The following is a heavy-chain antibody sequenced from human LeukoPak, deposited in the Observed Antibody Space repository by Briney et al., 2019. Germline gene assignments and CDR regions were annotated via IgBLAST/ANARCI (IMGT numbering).Heavy chain of an antibody. CDR3: ARDYYDFWSGYPKTDDAFDI. CDR1: GYTFTSYY. V-gene: IGHV1-46*01. D-gene: IGHD3-3*01. CDR2: INPSGGST. Sequence: ASVNVSCTASGYTFTSYYMHWVRQAPGQGLEWMGIINPSGGSTSYAQKFQGRVTMTRDTSTSTVYMELCSLRSEDTAVYYCARDYYDFWSGYPKTDDAFDIWGQGTMVTVSS. J-gene: IGHJ3*02.